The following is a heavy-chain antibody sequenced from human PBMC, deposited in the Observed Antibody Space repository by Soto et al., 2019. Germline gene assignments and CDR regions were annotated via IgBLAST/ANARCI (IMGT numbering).Heavy chain of an antibody. V-gene: IGHV4-59*01. CDR1: GSSIIPFY. J-gene: IGHJ4*02. CDR2: IYYTGST. D-gene: IGHD4-17*01. CDR3: TRVGGYYGDYPNFDY. Sequence: SETLSLACTFSGSSIIPFYWSWIRQPPGKGLEWIGYIYYTGSTKYNPSLKSRVTLSLGTSRNQLSLKLSSVTAADTAVYYCTRVGGYYGDYPNFDYWGPGTLVTVSS.